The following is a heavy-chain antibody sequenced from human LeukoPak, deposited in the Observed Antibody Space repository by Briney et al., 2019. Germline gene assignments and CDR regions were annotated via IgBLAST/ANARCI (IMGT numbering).Heavy chain of an antibody. CDR2: IIPIFGTA. CDR1: GGTFSSYA. D-gene: IGHD2-2*01. Sequence: GASVKVSCKASGGTFSSYAISWVRQAPGQGLEWMGGIIPIFGTANYAQKFQGRVTITADESTSTAYMELSSLRSEDTAVYYCARVIKDTVVVPAAVLYYYGMDVWGQGTTVTVSS. J-gene: IGHJ6*02. V-gene: IGHV1-69*13. CDR3: ARVIKDTVVVPAAVLYYYGMDV.